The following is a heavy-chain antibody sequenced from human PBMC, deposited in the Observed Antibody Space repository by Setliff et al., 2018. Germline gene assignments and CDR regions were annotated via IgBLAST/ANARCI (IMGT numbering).Heavy chain of an antibody. CDR1: GGTFSSYA. CDR2: ISLYDGHT. J-gene: IGHJ4*02. Sequence: ASVKVSCKASGGTFSSYATSWVRQAPGQGLEWMGFISLYDGHTNYAQKLRGRVTMTTDTSTSTAYLELGSLTTDDTAVYYCARDEASCGGDCYSRGYFDFWGQGTLVTVSS. D-gene: IGHD2-21*01. CDR3: ARDEASCGGDCYSRGYFDF. V-gene: IGHV1-18*01.